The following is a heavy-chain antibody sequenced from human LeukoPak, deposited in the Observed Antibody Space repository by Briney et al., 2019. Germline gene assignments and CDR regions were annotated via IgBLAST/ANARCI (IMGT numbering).Heavy chain of an antibody. V-gene: IGHV5-10-1*01. Sequence: GESLKISCKASGYNFTSYWISWVRQVPGKGLERMGRIDPRDSYTNYSPSFQGHVTISADKSIRTAYLQWGSLKASDTAMYYCARQVGSYDFDYWGQGTLVAVSS. CDR3: ARQVGSYDFDY. D-gene: IGHD5-12*01. CDR1: GYNFTSYW. J-gene: IGHJ4*02. CDR2: IDPRDSYT.